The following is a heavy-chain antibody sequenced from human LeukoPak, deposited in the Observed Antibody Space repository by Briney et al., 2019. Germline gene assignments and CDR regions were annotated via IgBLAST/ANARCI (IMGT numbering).Heavy chain of an antibody. CDR3: AEESIAARFGLPFDY. CDR1: GFTFSSYA. Sequence: GGSLRLSCAASGFTFSSYAMSWVRQAPGKGLEWVSAISGSGGSTYYADSVKGRFTISRDDSKNTLYLQMNSLRAEDTAVYYCAEESIAARFGLPFDYWGQGTLVTVSS. CDR2: ISGSGGST. J-gene: IGHJ4*02. V-gene: IGHV3-23*01. D-gene: IGHD6-6*01.